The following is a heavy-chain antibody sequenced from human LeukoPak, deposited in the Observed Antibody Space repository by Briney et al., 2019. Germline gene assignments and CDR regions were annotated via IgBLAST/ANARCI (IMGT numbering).Heavy chain of an antibody. Sequence: GGSLRLSCAASGFTFSSYGMSWVRQAPGKGLEWVSAIIGSGGITYYADSAKGRFTISRDNAKNSLYLQMNSLRAEDTAVYYCASVGVYYGSGSYYLPAFDIWGQGTMVTVSS. CDR2: IIGSGGIT. CDR3: ASVGVYYGSGSYYLPAFDI. J-gene: IGHJ3*02. CDR1: GFTFSSYG. D-gene: IGHD3-10*01. V-gene: IGHV3-23*01.